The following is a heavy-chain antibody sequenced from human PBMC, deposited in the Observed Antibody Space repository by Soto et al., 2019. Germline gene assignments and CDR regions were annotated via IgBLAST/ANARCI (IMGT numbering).Heavy chain of an antibody. J-gene: IGHJ6*02. V-gene: IGHV3-30*18. Sequence: PGGSLRLSCAASGFTFSSYGMHWVRQAPGKGLEWVAVISYDGSNKYYADSVKGRFTISRDNSKNTLYLQMNSLRAEDTAVFYCANGDYPRLNYYCYYGMDVWGQGTTVTVSS. CDR3: ANGDYPRLNYYCYYGMDV. D-gene: IGHD4-17*01. CDR1: GFTFSSYG. CDR2: ISYDGSNK.